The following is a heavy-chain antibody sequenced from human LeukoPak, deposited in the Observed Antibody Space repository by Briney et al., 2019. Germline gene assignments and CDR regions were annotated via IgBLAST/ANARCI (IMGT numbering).Heavy chain of an antibody. CDR3: ARGPGIAAAGTYGY. CDR2: ISAYNGNT. D-gene: IGHD6-13*01. CDR1: GYTFTSYG. V-gene: IGHV1-18*01. Sequence: EASVKVSCKASGYTFTSYGISWVRQAPGQGLEWMGWISAYNGNTNYAQKLQGRVTMTTDTPTSTAYMELRSLRFDDTAVYYCARGPGIAAAGTYGYWGQGTLVTVSS. J-gene: IGHJ4*02.